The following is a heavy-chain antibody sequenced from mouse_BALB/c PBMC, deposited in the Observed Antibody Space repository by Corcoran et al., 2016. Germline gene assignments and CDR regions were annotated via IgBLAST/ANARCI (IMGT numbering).Heavy chain of an antibody. CDR2: INPYNGVT. V-gene: IGHV1-26*01. CDR3: ARDLYDAAMYY. D-gene: IGHD2-14*01. J-gene: IGHJ4*01. CDR1: GYSFTGYY. Sequence: EVQLQQSGPELVKPGASVKISCKASGYSFTGYYMHWVKQIHVKSLEWIGRINPYNGVTSYNQNFKDKASLTVDKSSSTAYMELHSLTSEDSAVYYCARDLYDAAMYYWGQGTSVTVSS.